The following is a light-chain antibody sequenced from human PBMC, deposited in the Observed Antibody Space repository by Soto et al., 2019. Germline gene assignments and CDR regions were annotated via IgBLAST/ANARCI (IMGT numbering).Light chain of an antibody. J-gene: IGKJ1*01. CDR1: QSIGLA. V-gene: IGKV3-11*01. CDR2: DAS. Sequence: LSPGERATLSCRASQSIGLAIAWYQHKPGQAPRLLIFDASQRATGIPARFRGSGSGTDFTLSISSLEPEDFAVYYCQQRTDRPPWTFGQGTKVDIK. CDR3: QQRTDRPPWT.